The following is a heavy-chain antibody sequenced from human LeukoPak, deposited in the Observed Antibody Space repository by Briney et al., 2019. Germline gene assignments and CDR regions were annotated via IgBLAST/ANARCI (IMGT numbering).Heavy chain of an antibody. D-gene: IGHD1-26*01. CDR2: ISSSSEYI. V-gene: IGHV3-21*04. CDR3: AKDRRGSHYFVDY. CDR1: GFTFSTYS. J-gene: IGHJ4*02. Sequence: GGSLRLSCAASGFTFSTYSMNWVRQAPGKGLEWVSFISSSSEYIYYADSVKGRFIISRDNAKNSLYLQMNSLRAEDTAVYYCAKDRRGSHYFVDYWGQGTLVTVSS.